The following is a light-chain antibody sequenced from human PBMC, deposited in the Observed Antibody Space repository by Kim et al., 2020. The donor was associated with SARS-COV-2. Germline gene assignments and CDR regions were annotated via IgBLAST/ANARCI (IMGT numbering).Light chain of an antibody. Sequence: DSQMTQSPSSLSASVGDKVTITRQASQDIANYLNWYQQKPGKAPKLLIYDASNLETGVPSRFSGSGSGTNFTFTISTLQPEDIATYYCQQYDGLPYTFGQGTKLEI. CDR2: DAS. CDR3: QQYDGLPYT. J-gene: IGKJ2*01. V-gene: IGKV1-33*01. CDR1: QDIANY.